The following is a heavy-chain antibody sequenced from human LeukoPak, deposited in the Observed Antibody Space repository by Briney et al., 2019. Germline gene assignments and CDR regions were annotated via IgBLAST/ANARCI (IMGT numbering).Heavy chain of an antibody. J-gene: IGHJ3*02. CDR3: ARANLAAARDAFDI. Sequence: SVKVSCKASGGTFSSYAISWVRQAPGQGLEWMGGIIPIFGTANYAQKFQGRVTITADESTSTAYMELSSLRSEDTAVYYCARANLAAARDAFDIWGQGTMVTVSS. CDR1: GGTFSSYA. D-gene: IGHD6-13*01. CDR2: IIPIFGTA. V-gene: IGHV1-69*13.